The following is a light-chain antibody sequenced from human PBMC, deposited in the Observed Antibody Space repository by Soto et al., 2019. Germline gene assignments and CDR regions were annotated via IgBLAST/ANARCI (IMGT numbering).Light chain of an antibody. V-gene: IGKV3-15*01. J-gene: IGKJ1*01. CDR3: QQYNDWWT. Sequence: EVVMTQSPATLSVSPGERATLSCRASQSVGSNLAWYQQKPGQAPRLLIYGASTRATGISARFSGSGSGTEFTLTISSLQSEDFAVYYCQQYNDWWTFGQGT. CDR2: GAS. CDR1: QSVGSN.